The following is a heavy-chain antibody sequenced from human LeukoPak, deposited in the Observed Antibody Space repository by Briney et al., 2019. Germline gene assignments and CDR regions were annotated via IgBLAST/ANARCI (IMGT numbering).Heavy chain of an antibody. J-gene: IGHJ4*02. CDR2: ISASGGST. Sequence: GGSLRLSCVASGFTFSSYAMSWVRQAPGKGLEWVSAISASGGSTYYADSVEGRFTISRDISKNTLYLQVNSLRAEDTAVYYCAKGQVLQWLGNYYFDYWGRGTLVTVSS. V-gene: IGHV3-23*01. CDR1: GFTFSSYA. D-gene: IGHD6-19*01. CDR3: AKGQVLQWLGNYYFDY.